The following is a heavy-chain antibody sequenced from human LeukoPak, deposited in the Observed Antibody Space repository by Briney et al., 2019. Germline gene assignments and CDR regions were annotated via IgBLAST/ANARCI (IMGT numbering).Heavy chain of an antibody. D-gene: IGHD3-10*01. CDR1: GGSISSTTYY. Sequence: SETLSLTCTVSGGSISSTTYYWGWIRQPPGKGLEWIGNIYFSGSTYYSPSLKSRVTISVDTSKNQFSLKVSSVTDADTAVYYCARDGMWFGEFRFDYWGQGTLVTVSS. CDR2: IYFSGST. J-gene: IGHJ4*02. CDR3: ARDGMWFGEFRFDY. V-gene: IGHV4-39*07.